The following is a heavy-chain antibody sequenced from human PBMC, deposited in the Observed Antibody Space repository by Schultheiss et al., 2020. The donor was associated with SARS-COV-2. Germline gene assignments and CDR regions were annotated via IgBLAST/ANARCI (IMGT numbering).Heavy chain of an antibody. J-gene: IGHJ4*02. CDR3: ARNIAAAALDY. D-gene: IGHD6-13*01. CDR1: GGSISPYY. CDR2: IYHSGSI. Sequence: SETLSLTCTVSGGSISPYYWSWIRQPPGKGLEWMGYIYHSGSIYYNPSLKSRVTISVDTSKNQFSLKLSSVTAADTAVYYCARNIAAAALDYWGQGTLVTVSS. V-gene: IGHV4-59*12.